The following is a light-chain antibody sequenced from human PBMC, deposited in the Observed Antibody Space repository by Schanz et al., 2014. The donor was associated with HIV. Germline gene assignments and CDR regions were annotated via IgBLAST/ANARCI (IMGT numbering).Light chain of an antibody. CDR2: DVS. Sequence: QSALTQPASVSGSPGQSITISCTGTSSDIGGYNYVSWNKENPDKVPKLIIYDVSNRPSGISNRFSGSKSGNTASLTISGLLAEDEADYHCSSYSSSSTLLFGFGTQLTVL. J-gene: IGLJ1*01. CDR1: SSDIGGYNY. V-gene: IGLV2-14*03. CDR3: SSYSSSSTLL.